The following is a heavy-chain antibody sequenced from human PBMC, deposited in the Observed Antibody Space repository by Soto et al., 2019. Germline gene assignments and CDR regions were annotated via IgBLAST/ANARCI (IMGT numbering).Heavy chain of an antibody. V-gene: IGHV1-8*01. CDR3: VREVVDGSSLRLDP. CDR2: MNANVDAT. Sequence: ASVNVSCKASGFTFSTNDINWVRQAPGQGLQWMGWMNANVDATDSPQEFKGRVTMTWNASISTAYMELSNLKSDDTAVYYCVREVVDGSSLRLDPWGQGTLVRVS. J-gene: IGHJ5*02. CDR1: GFTFSTND. D-gene: IGHD3-10*01.